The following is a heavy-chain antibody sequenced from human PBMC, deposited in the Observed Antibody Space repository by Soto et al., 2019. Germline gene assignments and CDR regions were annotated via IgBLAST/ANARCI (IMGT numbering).Heavy chain of an antibody. J-gene: IGHJ4*02. D-gene: IGHD4-4*01. CDR1: GYTFTGYY. V-gene: IGHV1-3*01. CDR3: ARDITDYSNYFDY. Sequence: ASVKVSCKASGYTFTGYYMHWVRQAPGQRLEWMGWINAGNGNTKYSQKFQGRVTITRDTSASTAYMELSSLRSEDTAVYYCARDITDYSNYFDYWGQGTLVTVSS. CDR2: INAGNGNT.